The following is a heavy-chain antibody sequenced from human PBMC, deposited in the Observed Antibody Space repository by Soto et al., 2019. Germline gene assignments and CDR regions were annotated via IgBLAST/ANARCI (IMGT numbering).Heavy chain of an antibody. Sequence: EASVKVSCKASGFTFTSSAVQWVRQARGQRLEWIGWIVVGSGNTNYAQKFQERVTITRDMSTSTAYMELSSLRSEDTAVYYCAQIVDIVATIIYWGQGTLVTVSS. V-gene: IGHV1-58*01. CDR1: GFTFTSSA. J-gene: IGHJ4*02. D-gene: IGHD5-12*01. CDR2: IVVGSGNT. CDR3: AQIVDIVATIIY.